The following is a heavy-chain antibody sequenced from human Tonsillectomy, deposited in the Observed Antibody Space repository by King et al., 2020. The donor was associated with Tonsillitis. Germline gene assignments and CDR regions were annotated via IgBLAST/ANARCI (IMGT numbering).Heavy chain of an antibody. CDR2: IYPGDSDT. D-gene: IGHD3-10*01. CDR1: GYRFSTYW. CDR3: ARLTYGSGSYPDY. Sequence: QLVQSGAEVKKPGASLKISCEGSGYRFSTYWIGWVRQMPGKGLEWMGIIYPGDSDTRYSPSFQGQDTISADKSISTAYLQWSSLKASDTAIYYCARLTYGSGSYPDYWGQGTLVTVSS. V-gene: IGHV5-51*03. J-gene: IGHJ4*02.